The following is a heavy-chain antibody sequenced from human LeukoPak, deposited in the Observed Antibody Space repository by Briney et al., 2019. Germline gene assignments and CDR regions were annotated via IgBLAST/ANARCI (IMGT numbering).Heavy chain of an antibody. CDR1: GFTFINAW. V-gene: IGHV3-15*01. J-gene: IGHJ4*02. CDR3: TTDGVGIGGATFDY. CDR2: IKAKPHGGTT. Sequence: PGGSLRLSCAASGFTFINAWMAWVRQAPGKWLEWVGRIKAKPHGGTTDYAAPVKGRFTISRDDSKNTLYLQMNSLKTEDTAVYYCTTDGVGIGGATFDYWGQGILVTVSS. D-gene: IGHD1-26*01.